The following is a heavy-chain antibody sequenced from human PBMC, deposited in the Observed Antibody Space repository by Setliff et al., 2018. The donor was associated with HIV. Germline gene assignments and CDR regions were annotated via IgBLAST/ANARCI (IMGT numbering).Heavy chain of an antibody. D-gene: IGHD6-13*01. V-gene: IGHV4-39*01. CDR2: IYYSGST. CDR3: ARLGYSIDLRRLDY. Sequence: PSETLSLTCTVSGASISSSSYYWGWIRQPPGKGLEWIGSIYYSGSTYYNPSLKSRVTISVDTSKNQFSLKLSSVTAADTAVYYCARLGYSIDLRRLDYWGQGAQVTVSS. CDR1: GASISSSSYY. J-gene: IGHJ4*02.